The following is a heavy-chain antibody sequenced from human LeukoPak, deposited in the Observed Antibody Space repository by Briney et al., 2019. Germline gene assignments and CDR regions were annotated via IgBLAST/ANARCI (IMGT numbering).Heavy chain of an antibody. CDR3: ATCVRGGYVPCDY. D-gene: IGHD2-15*01. CDR2: ISYDETNE. V-gene: IGHV3-30*09. CDR1: GFTFSTCA. Sequence: GGALRLSCTASGFTFSTCAMHWVRQAPGKGLEWVAMISYDETNEHYADSVKVRFAISRDNSKYTLYLQMNSLRAEDTAVYYCATCVRGGYVPCDYWGHGTLVTVSS. J-gene: IGHJ4*01.